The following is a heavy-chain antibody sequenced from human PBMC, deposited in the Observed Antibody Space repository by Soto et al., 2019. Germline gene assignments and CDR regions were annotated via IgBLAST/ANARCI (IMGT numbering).Heavy chain of an antibody. V-gene: IGHV4-59*08. CDR2: IYYSGST. CDR1: GGSISSYY. J-gene: IGHJ6*02. Sequence: SETLSVTCTVAGGSISSYYWSWIRQPPGKGLEWIGYIYYSGSTNYNPSLKSRVTISVDTSKNQFSLKLSSVTAADTAVYYCARHPTYYDILTGSRMYYYGMDVWGQGTTVTVSS. D-gene: IGHD3-9*01. CDR3: ARHPTYYDILTGSRMYYYGMDV.